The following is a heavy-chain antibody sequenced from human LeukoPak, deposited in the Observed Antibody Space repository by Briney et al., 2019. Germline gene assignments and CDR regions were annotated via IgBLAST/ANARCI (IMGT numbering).Heavy chain of an antibody. D-gene: IGHD5-24*01. CDR3: APATMTFDY. J-gene: IGHJ4*02. CDR2: INPKSGGT. V-gene: IGHV1-2*02. CDR1: GYSFIVYY. Sequence: GASVKGSCKASGYSFIVYYMYWARQAPGQGLEWMGWINPKSGGTNYAQEFQDRATMTTDTSISTAYMELSRLTSDDTAVYYCAPATMTFDYWGQGTLVTASS.